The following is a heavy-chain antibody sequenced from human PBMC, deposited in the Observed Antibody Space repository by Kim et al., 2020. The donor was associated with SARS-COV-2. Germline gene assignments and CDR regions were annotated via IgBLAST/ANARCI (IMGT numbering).Heavy chain of an antibody. CDR1: GFTFSSYW. CDR2: IKNDGSTT. V-gene: IGHV3-74*01. CDR3: ASQTIAAGGILAY. D-gene: IGHD6-13*01. J-gene: IGHJ4*02. Sequence: GGSLRLSCAASGFTFSSYWMHWVRQAPGKGLVWVSRIKNDGSTTNYADSVKGRFTISRDNAKNTLYLQMNSLRAEDTAVYYCASQTIAAGGILAYWGQGTLVTVPS.